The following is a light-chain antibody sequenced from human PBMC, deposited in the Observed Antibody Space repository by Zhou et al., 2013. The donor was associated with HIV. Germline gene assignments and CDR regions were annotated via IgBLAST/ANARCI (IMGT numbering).Light chain of an antibody. Sequence: QSALTQPPSVSGSPGQSITISCTGTSSDLGGLKYVSWYQQHPGKAPKLVIHDVNKRPSGVSDRFSGSKSANTASLIISGLQAEDEAHYYCSSYTTNSLYVFGNGTGVTVL. V-gene: IGLV2-14*03. CDR1: SSDLGGLKY. CDR2: DVN. J-gene: IGLJ1*01. CDR3: SSYTTNSLYV.